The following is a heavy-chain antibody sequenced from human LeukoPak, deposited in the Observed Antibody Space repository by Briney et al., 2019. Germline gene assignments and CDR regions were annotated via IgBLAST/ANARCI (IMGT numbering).Heavy chain of an antibody. CDR1: GFTFSSYW. CDR3: AKDRSTTVSNTLGYFDY. Sequence: GGSLRLSCAASGFTFSSYWLSWVRQAPGKGLECVANIKQDGSEKYYVDSVKGRFTISRDNAKNSLYLQMNSLRAEDTAVYYCAKDRSTTVSNTLGYFDYWGQGTLVTVSS. CDR2: IKQDGSEK. D-gene: IGHD2/OR15-2a*01. V-gene: IGHV3-7*03. J-gene: IGHJ4*02.